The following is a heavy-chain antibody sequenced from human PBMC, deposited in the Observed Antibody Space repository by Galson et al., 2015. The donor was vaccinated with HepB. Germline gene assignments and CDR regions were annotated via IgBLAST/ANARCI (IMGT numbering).Heavy chain of an antibody. CDR1: GGSISSGGYY. V-gene: IGHV4-61*02. D-gene: IGHD3-10*01. Sequence: LSLTCTVSGGSISSGGYYWSWIRQPAGKGLEWIGRIYSSGSTNHNPSLQSRVTMSVDKSKSQFSLKLSSVTAADTAVYYCARSRGWNYYYYYMDVWGKGTTVTV. CDR3: ARSRGWNYYYYYMDV. J-gene: IGHJ6*03. CDR2: IYSSGST.